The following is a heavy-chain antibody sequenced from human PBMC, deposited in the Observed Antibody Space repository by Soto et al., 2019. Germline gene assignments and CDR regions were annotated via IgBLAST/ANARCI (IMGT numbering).Heavy chain of an antibody. V-gene: IGHV3-30*18. CDR2: ISYDGSNK. Sequence: QVQLVESGGGVVQPGRSLRLSCAASGFIFSNYVMHWVRQAPGKGLEWVALISYDGSNKYYADSVKGRFTISRDNSKNTLYLQMNSLRAEDTAVYYCVNWDRPWGQGTLVTVSS. J-gene: IGHJ5*02. CDR3: VNWDRP. D-gene: IGHD1-26*01. CDR1: GFIFSNYV.